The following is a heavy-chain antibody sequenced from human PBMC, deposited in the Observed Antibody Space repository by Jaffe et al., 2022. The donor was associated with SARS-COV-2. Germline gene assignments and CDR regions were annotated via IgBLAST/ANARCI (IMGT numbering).Heavy chain of an antibody. J-gene: IGHJ4*02. Sequence: EVQLLESGGGLVQPGGSLRLSCAASGFTFRSYAMTWVRQAPGKGLEWVSAISGAGGSKYYADSVKGRFSISRDNSKNTLYLQMDGLTAEDTAVYYCAKGYEYDFWRLFVEYWGQGTLVTVSS. CDR2: ISGAGGSK. D-gene: IGHD3-3*01. CDR3: AKGYEYDFWRLFVEY. V-gene: IGHV3-23*01. CDR1: GFTFRSYA.